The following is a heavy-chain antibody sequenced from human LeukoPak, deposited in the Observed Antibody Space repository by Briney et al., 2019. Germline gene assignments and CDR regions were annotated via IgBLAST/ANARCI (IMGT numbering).Heavy chain of an antibody. D-gene: IGHD3-16*02. V-gene: IGHV3-30-3*01. J-gene: IGHJ6*02. Sequence: GRSLSLSCAASGFTFTSYAMHWVRQAPGQGLEWVAVISYEGSNKYYADSVKGRFTISRDNSKNTLYLQMNSLRAEDTAVYYCARGGSYRLGYYGMDVWGQGTTVTVSS. CDR1: GFTFTSYA. CDR2: ISYEGSNK. CDR3: ARGGSYRLGYYGMDV.